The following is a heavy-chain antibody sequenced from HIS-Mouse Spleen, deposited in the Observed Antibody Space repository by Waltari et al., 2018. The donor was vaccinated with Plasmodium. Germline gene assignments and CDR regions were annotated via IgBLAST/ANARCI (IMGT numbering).Heavy chain of an antibody. V-gene: IGHV4-38-2*02. CDR1: GYSISSGYT. CDR2: IYQSGST. Sequence: QVQLQESGPGLVKPSETLSLTCTVSGYSISSGYTWGWFRQPPGKGLEWIGSIYQSGSTYYNPSLKSRVTISVDTSKNQFSLKLSSVTAADTAVYYCARPYSRGAFDIWGQGTMVTVSS. D-gene: IGHD6-13*01. CDR3: ARPYSRGAFDI. J-gene: IGHJ3*02.